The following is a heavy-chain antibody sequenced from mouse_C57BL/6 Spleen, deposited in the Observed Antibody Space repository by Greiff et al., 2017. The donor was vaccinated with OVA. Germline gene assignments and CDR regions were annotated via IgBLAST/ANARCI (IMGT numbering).Heavy chain of an antibody. Sequence: QVQLQQSDAELVKPGASVKISCKVSGYTFTDHTIHWMKQRPEQGLEWIGYIYPRDGSTKYNEKFKGKATLTADKSSSTAYMQLNSLTSEDSAVYFCARDSYYYGSSYEGGWYFDVWGTGTTVTVSS. CDR3: ARDSYYYGSSYEGGWYFDV. D-gene: IGHD1-1*01. J-gene: IGHJ1*03. V-gene: IGHV1-78*01. CDR2: IYPRDGST. CDR1: GYTFTDHT.